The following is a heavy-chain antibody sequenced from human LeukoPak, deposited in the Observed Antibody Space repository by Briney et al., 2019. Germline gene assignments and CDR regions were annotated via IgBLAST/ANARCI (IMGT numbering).Heavy chain of an antibody. D-gene: IGHD5-12*01. CDR1: GYTFTNYY. CDR3: ARVSIVATIVYYYYMDV. CDR2: INPSGGST. V-gene: IGHV1-46*01. J-gene: IGHJ6*03. Sequence: GASVKVSCKASGYTFTNYYMHWVRQAPGQGLEWMGIINPSGGSTSYAQKFQGRVTMTRDMSTSTVYMELSSLRSEDTAVYYCARVSIVATIVYYYYMDVWGKGTTVTVSS.